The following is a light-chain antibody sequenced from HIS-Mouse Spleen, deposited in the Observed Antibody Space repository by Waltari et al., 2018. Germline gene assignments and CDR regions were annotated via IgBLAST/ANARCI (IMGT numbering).Light chain of an antibody. CDR3: SSYTSSSTLEV. Sequence: SVSGSPGQSITISCTGTSSDVGGYNYFSWYQPHPGKAPKLMIYDVSNRPSGVSNRFSGSKSGNTASLTISGLQAEDEADCYCSSYTSSSTLEVFGGGTKLTVL. CDR1: SSDVGGYNY. CDR2: DVS. J-gene: IGLJ3*02. V-gene: IGLV2-14*03.